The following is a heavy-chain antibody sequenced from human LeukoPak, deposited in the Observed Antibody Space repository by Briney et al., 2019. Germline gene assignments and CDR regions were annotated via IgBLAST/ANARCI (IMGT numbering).Heavy chain of an antibody. J-gene: IGHJ4*02. Sequence: GGSLRLSCEASGYTFGSYAMYWVRQAPGKGLEWVAGIFGSGGSPHYADSVRGGFTISRDNSKNTVYLQINSLRADDTAVYYCGKTTTGYSSGQKPAWPVDSWGQGTLVTVSS. CDR3: GKTTTGYSSGQKPAWPVDS. D-gene: IGHD5-18*01. V-gene: IGHV3-23*01. CDR1: GYTFGSYA. CDR2: IFGSGGSP.